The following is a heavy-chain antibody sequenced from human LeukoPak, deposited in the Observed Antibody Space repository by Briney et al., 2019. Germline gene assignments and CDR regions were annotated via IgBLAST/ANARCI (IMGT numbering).Heavy chain of an antibody. Sequence: PSETLSLTCAVSGASVSGFYWNWIRQSPGKGLEWIGYIFNSESINYNPSFKRRVTISVDTSKNQFSLKLKPMTAADTAVYFCARAGLFDSSGFSQIDNWGQGTLVTVSS. D-gene: IGHD3-22*01. CDR1: GASVSGFY. CDR3: ARAGLFDSSGFSQIDN. CDR2: IFNSESI. V-gene: IGHV4-59*02. J-gene: IGHJ4*02.